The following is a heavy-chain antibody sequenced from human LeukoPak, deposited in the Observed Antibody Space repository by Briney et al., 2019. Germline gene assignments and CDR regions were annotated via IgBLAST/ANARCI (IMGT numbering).Heavy chain of an antibody. CDR3: AKDPMGGVIINFDY. CDR2: ISGSGGST. Sequence: PGGSLRLSCAATGFTFRDYGMAWVRQAPGKGLEWVSAISGSGGSTYYADSVKGRFTISRDNSKNTLYLQMNSLRAEDTAVYYCAKDPMGGVIINFDYWGQGTLVTVSS. J-gene: IGHJ4*02. CDR1: GFTFRDYG. V-gene: IGHV3-23*01. D-gene: IGHD3-10*01.